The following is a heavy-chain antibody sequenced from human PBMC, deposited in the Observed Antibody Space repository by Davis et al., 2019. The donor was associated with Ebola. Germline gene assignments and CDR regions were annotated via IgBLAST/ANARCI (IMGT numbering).Heavy chain of an antibody. Sequence: ASVQVSCKASGYTFTSYGISWVRQAPGQGLEWMGWISAFSGNTNYAQKLQGRATMTTDTSTSTAYMELRSLRSDDTAVYYCARRDYGDYGDFWGQGTLVTVSS. V-gene: IGHV1-18*01. J-gene: IGHJ4*02. D-gene: IGHD4-17*01. CDR3: ARRDYGDYGDF. CDR2: ISAFSGNT. CDR1: GYTFTSYG.